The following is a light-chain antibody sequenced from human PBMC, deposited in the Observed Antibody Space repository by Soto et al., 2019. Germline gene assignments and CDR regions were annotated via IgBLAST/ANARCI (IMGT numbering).Light chain of an antibody. CDR3: QQSEDLPLT. CDR1: QDISNY. V-gene: IGKV1-33*01. Sequence: DIQMTQSPSSLSASVGDRVTITCQASQDISNYINWYQQKPGKAPQLLIYAASNLETWVPSRFSGSGSGTDFPLTISSLHPADLGTYFCQQSEDLPLTFGGGTKVEL. J-gene: IGKJ4*01. CDR2: AAS.